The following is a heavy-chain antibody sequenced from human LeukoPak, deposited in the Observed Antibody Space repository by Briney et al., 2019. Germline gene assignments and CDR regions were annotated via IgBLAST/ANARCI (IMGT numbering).Heavy chain of an antibody. CDR2: ISSSSSYI. D-gene: IGHD1-14*01. J-gene: IGHJ4*02. V-gene: IGHV3-21*01. CDR3: ARVDISSVTGTIDY. Sequence: PGGSLRLSCAASGFTFDDYGMSWVRQGPGKGLEWVSSISSSSSYIYYADSVKGRFTISRDNAKNSLYLQMNSLRAEDTAVYYCARVDISSVTGTIDYWGQGTLVTVSS. CDR1: GFTFDDYG.